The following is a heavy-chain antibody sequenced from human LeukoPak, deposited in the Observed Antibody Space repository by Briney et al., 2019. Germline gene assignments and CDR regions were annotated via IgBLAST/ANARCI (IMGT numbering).Heavy chain of an antibody. CDR3: AKGKATVTTWSAFY. D-gene: IGHD4-17*01. J-gene: IGHJ4*02. Sequence: GGSLRLSCAASGFTFSGYAMSWVRQAPGKGLEWVSAISGSGGSTYYADSVKGRFTISRDNSKNTLYLQMNSLRAEDTAVYYCAKGKATVTTWSAFYWGQGTLVTVSS. CDR1: GFTFSGYA. CDR2: ISGSGGST. V-gene: IGHV3-23*01.